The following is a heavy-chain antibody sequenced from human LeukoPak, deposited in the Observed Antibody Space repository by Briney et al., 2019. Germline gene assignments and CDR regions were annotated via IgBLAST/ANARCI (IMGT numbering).Heavy chain of an antibody. Sequence: PGESLRLSCVASGFTVGSNYMSWVRQAPGKGLEWVSVIYSGGTTFYADSVKGRFTISRDNSKNTLYLHTNSLRAEDTAVYYCARSSTIGAAGLFDHWGQGTLVTVSS. CDR1: GFTVGSNY. V-gene: IGHV3-53*01. CDR2: IYSGGTT. J-gene: IGHJ4*02. D-gene: IGHD6-13*01. CDR3: ARSSTIGAAGLFDH.